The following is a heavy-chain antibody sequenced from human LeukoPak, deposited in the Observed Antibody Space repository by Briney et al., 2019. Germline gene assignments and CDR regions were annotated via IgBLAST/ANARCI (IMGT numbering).Heavy chain of an antibody. V-gene: IGHV4-34*01. CDR1: GGSFSGYF. J-gene: IGHJ3*02. CDR2: INHSGST. D-gene: IGHD1-26*01. Sequence: SETLSLTCAVYGGSFSGYFWSWIRQPPGKGLEWIGEINHSGSTNYNPSLKSRVTISVDTSKNQFSLKLSSVTAADTAVYYCARRRRIVGATPGAFDIWGQGTMVTVSS. CDR3: ARRRRIVGATPGAFDI.